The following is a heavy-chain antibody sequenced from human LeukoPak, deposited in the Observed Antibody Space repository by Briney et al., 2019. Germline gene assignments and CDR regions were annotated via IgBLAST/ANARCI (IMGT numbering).Heavy chain of an antibody. J-gene: IGHJ6*03. CDR1: GGSFTSYA. Sequence: SVNLSCKASGGSFTSYAITWVRQAPGQGLEWMGRIIPIFGTPTYAQKFQGRVTITADMGSNTDYLELTSLTSEDTALYFCAKLGAVMQDYYMDVWGNGNTVTVSS. CDR3: AKLGAVMQDYYMDV. CDR2: IIPIFGTP. V-gene: IGHV1-69*06. D-gene: IGHD3-16*01.